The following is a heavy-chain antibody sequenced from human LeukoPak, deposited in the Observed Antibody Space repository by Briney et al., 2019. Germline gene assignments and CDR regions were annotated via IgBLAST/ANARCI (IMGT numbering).Heavy chain of an antibody. D-gene: IGHD5-24*01. Sequence: GGSLRLSCAASGFTFSSYAMHWVRQAPGKGLEWVAVISYDGSNKYYADSVKGRFTISRDNSKNTLYLQMNSLRAEDTAVYYCARESVEMATIDNYYGMDVWGQGTTVTVSS. J-gene: IGHJ6*02. CDR2: ISYDGSNK. V-gene: IGHV3-30-3*01. CDR1: GFTFSSYA. CDR3: ARESVEMATIDNYYGMDV.